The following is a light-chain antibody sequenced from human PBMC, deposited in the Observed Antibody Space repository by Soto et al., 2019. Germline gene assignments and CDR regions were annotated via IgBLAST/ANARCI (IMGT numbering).Light chain of an antibody. J-gene: IGKJ4*01. CDR1: QSVSSY. Sequence: EIVLTQSPATLSLSPGERATLSCRASQSVSSYLAWYQQKPGQAPRLLIYDASNRATGIPARFSGSGSGTDFTLTISILEPEDFAFYYCQQRSYWTAKRTFGGGTKVEIK. CDR3: QQRSYWTAKRT. V-gene: IGKV3-11*01. CDR2: DAS.